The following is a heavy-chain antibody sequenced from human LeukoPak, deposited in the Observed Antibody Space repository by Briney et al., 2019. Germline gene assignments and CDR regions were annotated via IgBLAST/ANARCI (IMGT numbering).Heavy chain of an antibody. J-gene: IGHJ4*02. D-gene: IGHD3-3*01. CDR1: GYTFKSYA. Sequence: ASVKVSCKASGYTFKSYAITWVQQAPGQGLEWMGWIDPYSGNTNYAQKFQGRVTMTTETFTSTADMEVTSLRSDDTAVYYCASQTGGVNVFFMFWGQGTLVTVSS. CDR3: ASQTGGVNVFFMF. V-gene: IGHV1-18*01. CDR2: IDPYSGNT.